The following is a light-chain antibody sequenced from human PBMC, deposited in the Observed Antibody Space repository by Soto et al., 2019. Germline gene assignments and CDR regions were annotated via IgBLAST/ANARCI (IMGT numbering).Light chain of an antibody. V-gene: IGKV3-15*01. CDR2: GAS. Sequence: EIVMTQSPATLSVSPGERVTHSCRASQSVSNNLAWYQQKPGHAPSPLIFGASTRATGIPARFSGSGSGTEFTLTISSLQSEDFAVYYCQHYYNWPRTFGQGTKVDIK. CDR3: QHYYNWPRT. J-gene: IGKJ1*01. CDR1: QSVSNN.